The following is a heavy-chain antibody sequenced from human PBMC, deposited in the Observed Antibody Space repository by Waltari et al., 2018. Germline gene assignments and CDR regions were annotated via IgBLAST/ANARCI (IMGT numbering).Heavy chain of an antibody. V-gene: IGHV3-66*01. J-gene: IGHJ4*02. Sequence: EVQLVESGGGLAQPGGSLRLSCVASGFTVSSNYMSWVRQAPGKGLEWVSVIYSGGSRYNVITGQGRLNIARDNSKNTVYLQMDSVRAEDTAVYYWAGGGSGTLRTDYWGQGTLVTVSS. CDR1: GFTVSSNY. CDR2: IYSGGSR. CDR3: AGGGSGTLRTDY. D-gene: IGHD3-3*01.